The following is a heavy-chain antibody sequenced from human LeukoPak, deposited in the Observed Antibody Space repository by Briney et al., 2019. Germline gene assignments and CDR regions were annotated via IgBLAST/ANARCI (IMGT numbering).Heavy chain of an antibody. CDR1: GYSISSGYY. V-gene: IGHV4-38-2*01. CDR3: ARHYSSNSCIDY. CDR2: IYHSGST. D-gene: IGHD2-2*01. Sequence: PSETLSLTCAVSGYSISSGYYWGWIRQPPGKGLEWIGSIYHSGSTYYNPSLKSRVTISVDTSKNQFSLKLSSVTAADTAVYYCARHYSSNSCIDYWGQGTLVTVSS. J-gene: IGHJ4*02.